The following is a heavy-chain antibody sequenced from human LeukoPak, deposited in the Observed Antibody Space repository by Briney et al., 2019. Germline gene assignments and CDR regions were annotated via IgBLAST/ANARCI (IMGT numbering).Heavy chain of an antibody. CDR1: GGSISSGGYF. CDR3: ARDLWFGEYNWFDP. J-gene: IGHJ5*02. D-gene: IGHD3-10*01. CDR2: ISHSGST. Sequence: PSQTLSLTCTVSGGSISSGGYFWSWVRQHPGKGLEWIGYISHSGSTYYNPSLKSRVTISLDTSKDRFSLRLCSVTAADTAVYYCARDLWFGEYNWFDPWGQGTLVTVSS. V-gene: IGHV4-31*03.